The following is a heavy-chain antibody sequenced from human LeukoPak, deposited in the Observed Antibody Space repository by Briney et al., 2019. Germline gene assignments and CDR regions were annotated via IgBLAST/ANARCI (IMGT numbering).Heavy chain of an antibody. CDR2: VHSSGST. Sequence: SETLSLTCTVSGASIGSFYWSWIRQPAGKGLEWIGRVHSSGSTNYIPSIKSRVTMSVDTSKNQFSPKLNSVTAADTAMYYCAREAVDYGSESHDYWGQGTLVTVSS. J-gene: IGHJ4*02. CDR3: AREAVDYGSESHDY. D-gene: IGHD3-10*01. CDR1: GASIGSFY. V-gene: IGHV4-4*07.